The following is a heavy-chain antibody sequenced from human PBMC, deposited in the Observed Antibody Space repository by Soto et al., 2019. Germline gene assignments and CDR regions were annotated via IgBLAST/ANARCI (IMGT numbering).Heavy chain of an antibody. CDR3: AGTTSLQWYYMDV. CDR2: IYYSGST. J-gene: IGHJ6*03. Sequence: SETLSLTCPVSGGYISSSSYYWGWIRQPPGKGLEWIGSIYYSGSTYYNPSLKSRVTISVDTSKNQFSLHLNSVTPEDTAVYYCAGTTSLQWYYMDVWGEGTTVTVSS. D-gene: IGHD1-7*01. V-gene: IGHV4-39*01. CDR1: GGYISSSSYY.